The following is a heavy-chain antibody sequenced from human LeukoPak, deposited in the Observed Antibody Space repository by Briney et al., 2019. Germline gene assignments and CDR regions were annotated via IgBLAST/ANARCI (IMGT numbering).Heavy chain of an antibody. D-gene: IGHD2-21*02. V-gene: IGHV1-18*01. CDR2: ISAYSGNT. J-gene: IGHJ4*02. CDR3: ARDAVSTVTAGGIDY. Sequence: ASVKVSCKASGYTFTSYGISWVRQAPGQGLEWMAWISAYSGNTEYAENVQGRVTKTTDTSTSTAYMELRSLRSDDTAVYYCARDAVSTVTAGGIDYWGQGTLVTVSS. CDR1: GYTFTSYG.